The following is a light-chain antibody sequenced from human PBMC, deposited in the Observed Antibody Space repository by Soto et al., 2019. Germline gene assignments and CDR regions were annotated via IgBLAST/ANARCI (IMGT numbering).Light chain of an antibody. CDR3: SSYTSSMTNV. Sequence: QSALTQPASVSGSPGRSITISCTGTSSDVGGYNYVSWYQQHPGKAPKLMIYDVSNRPSGVSYRFSGSKSGNTASLTISWLQAADEADYFCSSYTSSMTNVFGSGTKVTVL. V-gene: IGLV2-14*01. J-gene: IGLJ1*01. CDR1: SSDVGGYNY. CDR2: DVS.